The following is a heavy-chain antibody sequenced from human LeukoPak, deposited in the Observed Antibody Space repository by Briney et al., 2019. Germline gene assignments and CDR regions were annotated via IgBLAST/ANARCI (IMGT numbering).Heavy chain of an antibody. J-gene: IGHJ3*02. D-gene: IGHD3-10*01. CDR1: SDFFTSNC. V-gene: IGHV5-51*01. CDR3: TRAYSIIMVRGDDAFDI. Sequence: AESLKSSCYASSDFFTSNCIIWWRQMPGKGLEWMGIIYPGDSDTRYSASFQGQVTISADKSISTAYLQRISLKASDTAMYYCTRAYSIIMVRGDDAFDIWGQGTMVTVSS. CDR2: IYPGDSDT.